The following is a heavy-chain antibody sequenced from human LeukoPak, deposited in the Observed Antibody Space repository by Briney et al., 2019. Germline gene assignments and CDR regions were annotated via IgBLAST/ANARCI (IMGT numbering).Heavy chain of an antibody. V-gene: IGHV1-69*04. CDR2: IIPILGIA. J-gene: IGHJ6*02. CDR3: ARERLVYSSSWGRLDYYGMDV. D-gene: IGHD6-13*01. CDR1: GGTFSSYA. Sequence: SVKVSCKASGGTFSSYAIGWVRQAPGQRLEWMGRIIPILGIANYAQKFQGRVTITADKSTSTAYMELSSLRSEDTAVYYCARERLVYSSSWGRLDYYGMDVWGQGTTVTVSS.